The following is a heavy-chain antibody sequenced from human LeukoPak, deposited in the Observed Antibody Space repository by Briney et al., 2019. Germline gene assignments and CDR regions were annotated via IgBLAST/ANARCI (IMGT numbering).Heavy chain of an antibody. J-gene: IGHJ4*02. CDR1: GFTFSSYS. D-gene: IGHD3-9*01. Sequence: RSGGSLRLSCAASGFTFSSYSMNWVRQAPGKGLEWISYISSSSGSIYYADSVKGRFTISRDNAKNSLYLQMNSLRAEDTAVYYCARGEGYDILTGYPYYFDYWGQGTLVTVSS. CDR3: ARGEGYDILTGYPYYFDY. CDR2: ISSSSGSI. V-gene: IGHV3-48*01.